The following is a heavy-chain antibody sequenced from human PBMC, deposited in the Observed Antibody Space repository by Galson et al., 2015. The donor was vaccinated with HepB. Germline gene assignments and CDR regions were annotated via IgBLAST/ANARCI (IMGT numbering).Heavy chain of an antibody. J-gene: IGHJ3*02. CDR3: ARAHISYFITMVRGVGAFDI. CDR2: IYYSGST. Sequence: ETLSLTCTVSGGSISSSSYYWGWIRQPPGKGLEWIGSIYYSGSTYYNPSLKSRVTISVDTSKNQFSLKLSSVTAADTAVYYCARAHISYFITMVRGVGAFDIWGQGTMVTVSS. CDR1: GGSISSSSYY. V-gene: IGHV4-39*07. D-gene: IGHD3-10*01.